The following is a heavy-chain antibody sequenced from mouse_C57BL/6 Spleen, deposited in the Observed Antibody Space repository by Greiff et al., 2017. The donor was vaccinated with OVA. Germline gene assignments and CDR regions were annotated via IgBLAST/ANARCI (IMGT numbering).Heavy chain of an antibody. Sequence: VKLVESGAELVRPGASVTLSCKASGYTFTDYEMHWVKQTPVHGLEWIGAIDPETGGTAYNQKFKGKAILTADKSSSTAYMELRSLTSEDSAVYYCTRSTTTVVGDYWDQGTTLTVSS. J-gene: IGHJ2*01. CDR3: TRSTTTVVGDY. V-gene: IGHV1-15*01. CDR2: IDPETGGT. D-gene: IGHD1-1*01. CDR1: GYTFTDYE.